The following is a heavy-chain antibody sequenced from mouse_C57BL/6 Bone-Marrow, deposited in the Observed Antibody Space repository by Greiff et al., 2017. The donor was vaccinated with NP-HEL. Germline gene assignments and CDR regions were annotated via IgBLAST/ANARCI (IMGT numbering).Heavy chain of an antibody. CDR2: INPYNGGT. CDR3: ARRYGSPFDY. CDR1: GYTFTDYY. V-gene: IGHV1-19*01. D-gene: IGHD1-1*01. J-gene: IGHJ2*01. Sequence: EVQLQQSGPVLVKPGASVKMSCKASGYTFTDYYMNWVMQSHGKSLEWIGVINPYNGGTSYNQKFKGKATLTVDKSSSTAYMELNSLTSEDSAVYYCARRYGSPFDYWGQGTTLTVSS.